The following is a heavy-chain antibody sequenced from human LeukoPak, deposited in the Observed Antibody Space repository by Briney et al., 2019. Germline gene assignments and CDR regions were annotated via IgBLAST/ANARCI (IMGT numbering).Heavy chain of an antibody. D-gene: IGHD2-15*01. Sequence: QSGGSLRLSCVASGFTFSSYAMSWVRQAPGKGLEWVSAISGSGGSTYYADSVKGRFTISRDNSKNTLYLQMNSLRAEDTAVYYCARVPGRWPGIQFHYFAYWGQGTLVTVSS. CDR1: GFTFSSYA. V-gene: IGHV3-23*01. CDR3: ARVPGRWPGIQFHYFAY. CDR2: ISGSGGST. J-gene: IGHJ4*02.